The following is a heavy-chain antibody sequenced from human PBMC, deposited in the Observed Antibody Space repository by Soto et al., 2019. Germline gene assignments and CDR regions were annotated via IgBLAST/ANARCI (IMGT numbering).Heavy chain of an antibody. V-gene: IGHV4-34*01. D-gene: IGHD1-7*01. J-gene: IGHJ5*02. Sequence: QVQLQQWGAGLLKPSETLSLTCAVYGGSFSGYYWSWIRQPPGKGLEWIGEINHSGSTNYNPSLKSRVTMSVDTSKHQFSMKLSSVTAADTAVYYCARGGGYNWNYDPWFDPWGQGTLVTVSS. CDR3: ARGGGYNWNYDPWFDP. CDR2: INHSGST. CDR1: GGSFSGYY.